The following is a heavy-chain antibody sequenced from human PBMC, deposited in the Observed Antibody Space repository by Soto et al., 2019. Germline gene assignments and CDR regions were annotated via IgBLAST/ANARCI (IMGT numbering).Heavy chain of an antibody. V-gene: IGHV1-18*04. CDR1: CYTFPSSG. Sequence: GASVKVSCKASCYTFPSSGLRWGRQAPVQGLEWMGWISAYNGNTNAAQKLQGRVTMTTDTSTSTAYRELRSLRSDDTAVYYCARARPGYDVGGMDVWGQGTTVTGSS. CDR3: ARARPGYDVGGMDV. J-gene: IGHJ6*02. CDR2: ISAYNGNT. D-gene: IGHD3-3*01.